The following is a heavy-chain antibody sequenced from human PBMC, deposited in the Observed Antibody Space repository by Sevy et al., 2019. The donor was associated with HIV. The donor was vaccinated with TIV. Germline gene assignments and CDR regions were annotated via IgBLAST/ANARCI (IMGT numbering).Heavy chain of an antibody. J-gene: IGHJ3*02. CDR3: TRDYFDTSGYYYGDAFDM. CDR1: GFTFTLYY. CDR2: INPNDGGV. Sequence: ASVKVSCKASGFTFTLYYIHWVRQAPGQGLEWMGRINPNDGGVDYAQKFKGRVTLTRDTSISTAYMTLSNLKSADTAVYYCTRDYFDTSGYYYGDAFDMWGQGTAVTVSS. V-gene: IGHV1-2*06. D-gene: IGHD3-22*01.